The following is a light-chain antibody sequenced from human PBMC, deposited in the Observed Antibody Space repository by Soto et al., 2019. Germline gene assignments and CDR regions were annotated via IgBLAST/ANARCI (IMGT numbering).Light chain of an antibody. J-gene: IGLJ1*01. CDR3: SSYAGSNNLGV. CDR2: EVN. V-gene: IGLV2-8*01. Sequence: QSALTQPPSASGSPGQSVTISCTGTSTDVGGYNYVSWYQQHPGKAPKLMIYEVNKRPSGVPDRFSGSKSGNTASLTVSGLQAEDEADYYCSSYAGSNNLGVFGTGTQLTVL. CDR1: STDVGGYNY.